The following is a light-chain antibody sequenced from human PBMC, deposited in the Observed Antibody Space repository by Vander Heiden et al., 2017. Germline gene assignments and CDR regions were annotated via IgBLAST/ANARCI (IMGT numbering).Light chain of an antibody. V-gene: IGLV2-8*01. Sequence: QSALTPPLSASGSPGQSVTISCTGTSSDGGGYSYVSWYQQHPGKAPKLMIYEVNKRPSGVPDRFSGSKSGNTASLTVSGLQDEDEADYYCRSYAGSNVVFGGGTQLTVL. CDR1: SSDGGGYSY. CDR2: EVN. J-gene: IGLJ2*01. CDR3: RSYAGSNVV.